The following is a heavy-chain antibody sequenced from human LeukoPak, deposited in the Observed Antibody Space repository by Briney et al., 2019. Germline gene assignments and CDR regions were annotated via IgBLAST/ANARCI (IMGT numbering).Heavy chain of an antibody. CDR1: GYTFTGYY. D-gene: IGHD6-13*01. J-gene: IGHJ6*03. CDR2: INPNSGGT. Sequence: ASVKVSCKASGYTFTGYYMHWVRQAPGQGLEWMGWINPNSGGTNYAQKFQGRVTMTRDTSISTAYMELSRLRSDDTAVYYCARVAAVRSYYYYMDVWGKGTTVTVSS. V-gene: IGHV1-2*02. CDR3: ARVAAVRSYYYYMDV.